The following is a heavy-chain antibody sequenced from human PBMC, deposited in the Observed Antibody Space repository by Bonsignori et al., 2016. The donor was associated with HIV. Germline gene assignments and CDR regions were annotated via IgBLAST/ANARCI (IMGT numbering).Heavy chain of an antibody. D-gene: IGHD3-3*01. CDR1: GGSFMTGYF. CDR2: IYHSGNT. J-gene: IGHJ4*02. V-gene: IGHV4-38-2*01. CDR3: ARSSPLASRFVDY. Sequence: QVQLQESGPGLVNPSETLSLTCAVSGGSFMTGYFWGWIRQPPGKGLEWIGSIYHSGNTYYNPSLKSRVVISIDTSKNQFSLKVSSLTAADTGMYYCARSSPLASRFVDYWGQGTLVTVSS.